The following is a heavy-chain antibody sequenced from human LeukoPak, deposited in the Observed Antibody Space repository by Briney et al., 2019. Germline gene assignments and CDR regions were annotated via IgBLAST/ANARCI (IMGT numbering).Heavy chain of an antibody. D-gene: IGHD3-9*01. CDR1: GYSISSGYY. CDR3: APGIFDWLTREEYYFDY. Sequence: SETLSLTCTVSGYSISSGYYWGWIRQPPGKGLEWIGSIYHSGSTYYNSSLKSRVTISLDTSKNQFSLKLSSVTAADTAVYYCAPGIFDWLTREEYYFDYWGQGALVTVSS. CDR2: IYHSGST. J-gene: IGHJ4*02. V-gene: IGHV4-38-2*02.